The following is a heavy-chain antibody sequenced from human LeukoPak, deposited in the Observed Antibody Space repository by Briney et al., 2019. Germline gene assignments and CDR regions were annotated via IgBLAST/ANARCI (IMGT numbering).Heavy chain of an antibody. D-gene: IGHD1-14*01. CDR3: AREIEEPHYYGMDV. CDR1: GYTFTSYG. CDR2: IIPILGIA. Sequence: SVKVSCKASGYTFTSYGISWVRQAPGQGLEWMGRIIPILGIANYAQKFQGRVTITADKSTSTAYMELSSLRSEDTAVYYCAREIEEPHYYGMDVWGQGTTVTVSS. J-gene: IGHJ6*02. V-gene: IGHV1-69*04.